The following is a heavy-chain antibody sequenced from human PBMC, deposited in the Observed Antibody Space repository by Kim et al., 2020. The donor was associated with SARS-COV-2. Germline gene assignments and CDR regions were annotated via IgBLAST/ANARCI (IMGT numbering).Heavy chain of an antibody. Sequence: SETLSLTCAVSGGSISSNYWYWVRQSPGKGQERMWVVNHNGSTNYYTSLKSQVTITVATYKNQVSLKLSSVTAADTAVYFCARRGSSPMAFDIWGQGIMVTVSS. CDR3: ARRGSSPMAFDI. D-gene: IGHD2-2*01. CDR2: VNHNGST. J-gene: IGHJ3*02. CDR1: GGSISSNY. V-gene: IGHV4-34*01.